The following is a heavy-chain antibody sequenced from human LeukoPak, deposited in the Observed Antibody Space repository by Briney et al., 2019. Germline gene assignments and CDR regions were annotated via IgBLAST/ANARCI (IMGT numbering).Heavy chain of an antibody. CDR2: VYYSGST. CDR3: ARRTMNNFDY. D-gene: IGHD1-1*01. V-gene: IGHV4-39*01. CDR1: GGSITSGNYY. Sequence: SETLSLTCTVTGGSITSGNYYWGWLRQPPGKGLEWIGSVYYSGSTYYNPSIKSRVTISRDTSTNQFSLRLNSMTATHTAVSDRARRTMNNFDYWGQGSLVIVSS. J-gene: IGHJ4*02.